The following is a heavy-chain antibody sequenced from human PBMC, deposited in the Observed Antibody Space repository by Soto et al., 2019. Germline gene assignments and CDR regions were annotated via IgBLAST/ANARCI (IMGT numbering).Heavy chain of an antibody. CDR1: GFTFSNAW. CDR2: IRSKTDGGTT. J-gene: IGHJ5*02. D-gene: IGHD3-9*01. Sequence: EVQLVESGGGLVKPGGSLRLSCAASGFTFSNAWMSWVRQAPGKGLEWVGRIRSKTDGGTTDYAAPVKGRFTISRDDSKNTLYLQMNSLKTEDTAVYFCTKNPLNVLRYFERFDPWGQGTLVTVSS. V-gene: IGHV3-15*01. CDR3: TKNPLNVLRYFERFDP.